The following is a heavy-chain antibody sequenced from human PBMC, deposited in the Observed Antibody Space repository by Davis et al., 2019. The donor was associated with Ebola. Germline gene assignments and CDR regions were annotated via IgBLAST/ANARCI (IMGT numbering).Heavy chain of an antibody. CDR2: IYYSGST. V-gene: IGHV4-34*01. D-gene: IGHD6-6*01. CDR3: ARGSSSSSGYYYYGMDV. CDR1: GGSFSGYY. Sequence: MPSETLSLTCAVYGGSFSGYYWGWIRQPPGKGLEWIGSIYYSGSTYYNPSLKSRVTISVDTSKNQFSLKLSSVTAADTAVYYCARGSSSSSGYYYYGMDVWGQGTTVTVSS. J-gene: IGHJ6*02.